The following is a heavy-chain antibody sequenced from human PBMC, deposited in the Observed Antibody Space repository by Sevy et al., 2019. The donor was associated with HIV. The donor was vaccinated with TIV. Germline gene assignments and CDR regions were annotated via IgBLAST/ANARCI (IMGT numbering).Heavy chain of an antibody. Sequence: ASVKVSCKASGYTFTAYHITWVRQAPGQGLEWMGWITPYNGDTDYARSLQGRVTMTTDTSLRTAYLELRSLKFDDSGMYYCARGRATNVGGYNFDHWGQGALVTVSS. CDR1: GYTFTAYH. CDR2: ITPYNGDT. CDR3: ARGRATNVGGYNFDH. J-gene: IGHJ4*02. V-gene: IGHV1-18*01. D-gene: IGHD6-25*01.